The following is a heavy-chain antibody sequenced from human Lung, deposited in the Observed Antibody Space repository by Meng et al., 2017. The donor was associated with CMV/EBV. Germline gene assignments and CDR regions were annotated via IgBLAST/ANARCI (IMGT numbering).Heavy chain of an antibody. Sequence: AQLDQSGPGPVKPSATLYLPWALSGDSVSSNSAAWNWIRHSPSIGLEWLGRTYYRSKWYNGYAVSVKSRITINPDTSKNQFSLQLNSVTPEDTAMYYCARSGSSGWIDYWGQGTLVTVSS. D-gene: IGHD6-19*01. CDR3: ARSGSSGWIDY. CDR2: TYYRSKWYN. CDR1: GDSVSSNSAA. J-gene: IGHJ4*02. V-gene: IGHV6-1*01.